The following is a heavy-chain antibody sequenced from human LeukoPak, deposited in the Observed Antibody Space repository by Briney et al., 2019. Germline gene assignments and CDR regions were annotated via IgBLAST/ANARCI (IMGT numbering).Heavy chain of an antibody. J-gene: IGHJ4*02. CDR3: AKDAGRSDVDYFDY. CDR1: GFTFNSYS. CDR2: ISDSGANT. Sequence: GGTLRLSCAASGFTFNSYSMSWLRQAPGKGLEWVSPISDSGANTYYAVSVSGRFTISRDNLTSLRAEDTAIYYCAKDAGRSDVDYFDYWGQGTLVTVSS. D-gene: IGHD1-26*01. V-gene: IGHV3-23*01.